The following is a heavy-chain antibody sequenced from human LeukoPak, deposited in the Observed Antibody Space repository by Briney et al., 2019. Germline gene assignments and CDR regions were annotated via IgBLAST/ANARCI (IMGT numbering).Heavy chain of an antibody. Sequence: SETLSLTCTVSGGSISSHYWSWIRQPPGKGLEWIGYIYYSGSTNYNPSLKSRVTISVDTSKNQFSLKLSSVTAADTAAYYCARVAYYYYYMGVWGKGTTVTVSS. CDR1: GGSISSHY. V-gene: IGHV4-59*11. CDR3: ARVAYYYYYMGV. CDR2: IYYSGST. J-gene: IGHJ6*03.